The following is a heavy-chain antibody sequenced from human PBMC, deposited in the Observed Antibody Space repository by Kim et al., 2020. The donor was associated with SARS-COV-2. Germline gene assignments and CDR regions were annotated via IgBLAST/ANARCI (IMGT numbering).Heavy chain of an antibody. CDR2: INSGGSST. Sequence: GGSLRLSCAASGFTFSSYAMRWVRQAPGKGLEWVSVINSGGSSTNYADSVKGRFTISRDNSKNTLYLQMNSLRAEDTAVYYCAKGDGDWFSLDAFDIGGHGKMVTVSS. CDR3: AKGDGDWFSLDAFDI. J-gene: IGHJ3*02. D-gene: IGHD3-9*01. CDR1: GFTFSSYA. V-gene: IGHV3-23*03.